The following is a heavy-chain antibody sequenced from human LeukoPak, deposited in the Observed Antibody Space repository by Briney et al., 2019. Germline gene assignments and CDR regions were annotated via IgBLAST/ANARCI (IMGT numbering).Heavy chain of an antibody. D-gene: IGHD3-16*02. Sequence: SETLSLTCAVYGGSFSGYYWSWIRQPPGKGLEWIGEINHSGSTNYNPSLKSRVTISVDTSKNQFSLKLSSVTAADTAVYYCAMAPWGSYRYTSPRLDYWGQGTLVTVSS. J-gene: IGHJ4*02. CDR2: INHSGST. CDR1: GGSFSGYY. V-gene: IGHV4-34*01. CDR3: AMAPWGSYRYTSPRLDY.